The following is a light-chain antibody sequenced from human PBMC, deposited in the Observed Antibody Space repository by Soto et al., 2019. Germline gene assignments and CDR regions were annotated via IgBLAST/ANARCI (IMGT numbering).Light chain of an antibody. J-gene: IGKJ1*01. Sequence: IVLTQYTGTLSLSPVERTTLSFRASQSISRYLAWYQQKPGQGPRLLIYGASSRATGTPDRFSGSGSGTDFTLTINRLEPEDFALYYCQQYGSSPPTFGQGTKVDIK. CDR2: GAS. V-gene: IGKV3-20*01. CDR1: QSISRY. CDR3: QQYGSSPPT.